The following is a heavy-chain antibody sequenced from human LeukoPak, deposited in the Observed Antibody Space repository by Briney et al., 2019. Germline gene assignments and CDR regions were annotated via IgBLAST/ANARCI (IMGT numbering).Heavy chain of an antibody. V-gene: IGHV3-30*18. Sequence: GGSLRLSCAASGFTFSSYGMHWVRQAPGKGLEWVAVISYDGSNKYYADSVKGRFTISRDNSKNTLYLQMNSLRAEDTAVYYCAKDQTYYYDSSGQWDPYYFDYWGQGTLVTVSS. D-gene: IGHD3-22*01. CDR2: ISYDGSNK. CDR3: AKDQTYYYDSSGQWDPYYFDY. J-gene: IGHJ4*02. CDR1: GFTFSSYG.